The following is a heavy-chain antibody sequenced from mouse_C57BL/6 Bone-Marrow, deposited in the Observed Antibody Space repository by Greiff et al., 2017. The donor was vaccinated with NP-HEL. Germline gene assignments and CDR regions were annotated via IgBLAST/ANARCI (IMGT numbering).Heavy chain of an antibody. D-gene: IGHD2-1*01. CDR3: ARWRGNTWFAY. CDR1: GYTFTSYG. Sequence: QVQLQQSGAELARPGASVKLSCKASGYTFTSYGISWVKQRTGQGLEWIGEIYPRSGNTYHNEKFKGKATLTADKSSSTAYMELRSLTSEDSAVYFCARWRGNTWFAYWGQGTLVTVSA. CDR2: IYPRSGNT. J-gene: IGHJ3*01. V-gene: IGHV1-81*01.